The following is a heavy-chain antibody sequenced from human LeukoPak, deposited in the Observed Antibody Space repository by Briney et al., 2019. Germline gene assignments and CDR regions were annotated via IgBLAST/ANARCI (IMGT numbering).Heavy chain of an antibody. CDR3: ASQEIPYYYDSSGYPDY. CDR1: GYTFTSYY. V-gene: IGHV1-46*01. D-gene: IGHD3-22*01. Sequence: ASVNVSCTASGYTFTSYYMHWVRQAPGQGLEWMGIINPSGGSTSYAQKFQGRVTMTRDTSTSTVYMELSSLRSEDTAVYYCASQEIPYYYDSSGYPDYWGQGTLVTVSS. J-gene: IGHJ4*02. CDR2: INPSGGST.